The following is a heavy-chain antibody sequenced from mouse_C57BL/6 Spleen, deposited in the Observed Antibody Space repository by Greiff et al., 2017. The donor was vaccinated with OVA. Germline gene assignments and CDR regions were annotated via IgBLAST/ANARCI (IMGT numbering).Heavy chain of an antibody. Sequence: EVQLVESAGGLVQPGSSMKLSCTASGFTFSDYYMAWVRQVPEKGLEWVANINYDGSSTYYLDSLKSRFIISRDNAKNILYLQMSSLKSEDTATYYCAREGYDYDGYAMDYWGQGTSVTVSS. CDR1: GFTFSDYY. CDR2: INYDGSST. CDR3: AREGYDYDGYAMDY. D-gene: IGHD2-4*01. J-gene: IGHJ4*01. V-gene: IGHV5-16*01.